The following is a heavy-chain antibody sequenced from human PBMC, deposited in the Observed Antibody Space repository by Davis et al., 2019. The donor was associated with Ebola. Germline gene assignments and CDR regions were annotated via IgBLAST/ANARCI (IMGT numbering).Heavy chain of an antibody. CDR1: GGSFSGYY. CDR3: ARVWYSSSSGLL. Sequence: SETLSLTCAVYGGSFSGYYWSWIRQPPGKGLEWIGYIYYSGSTNYNPSLKSRVTISVDKSKNQFSLKLSSVTAADTAVYYCARVWYSSSSGLLWGQGTLVTVSS. D-gene: IGHD6-6*01. J-gene: IGHJ4*02. V-gene: IGHV4-59*12. CDR2: IYYSGST.